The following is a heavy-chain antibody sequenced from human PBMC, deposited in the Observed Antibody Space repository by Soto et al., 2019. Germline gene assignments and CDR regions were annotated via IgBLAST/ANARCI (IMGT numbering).Heavy chain of an antibody. V-gene: IGHV3-74*01. J-gene: IGHJ5*02. CDR2: INSDGSST. CDR1: GFTFSSYW. CDR3: ATGRFMGNWFDP. D-gene: IGHD3-3*01. Sequence: GGSLRLSCAASGFTFSSYWMHWVRQAPGKGLVWVSRINSDGSSTSYADSVKGRFTISRDNAKNTLYLQMNSLRAEDTAVYYCATGRFMGNWFDPWGQGTLVTVSS.